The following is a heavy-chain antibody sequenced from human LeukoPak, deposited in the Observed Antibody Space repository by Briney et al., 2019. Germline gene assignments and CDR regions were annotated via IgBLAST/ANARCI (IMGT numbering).Heavy chain of an antibody. V-gene: IGHV3-30*18. J-gene: IGHJ4*02. CDR3: AKDRDGDPLYYFDY. CDR1: GFTFSSYG. CDR2: ISYDGSNK. D-gene: IGHD4-17*01. Sequence: GGSLRLSCAAFGFTFSSYGVHWVRQAPGKGLEWVAVISYDGSNKYYADSVKGRFTISRDNSKNTLYLQMNSLRAEDTAVYYCAKDRDGDPLYYFDYWGQGTLVTVSS.